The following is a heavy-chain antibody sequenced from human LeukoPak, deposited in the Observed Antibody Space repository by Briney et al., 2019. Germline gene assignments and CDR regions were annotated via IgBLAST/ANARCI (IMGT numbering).Heavy chain of an antibody. D-gene: IGHD3-22*01. CDR2: INTDESRT. CDR3: ARDVALSTYHFDSSGLLDY. Sequence: PGGSLRLSCEASGFTFSSYWMHWVRQVPGKGLVWVSRINTDESRTNYADSVEGRFTISRDNAKNSLSLQMNSLRGEDTAVYYCARDVALSTYHFDSSGLLDYWGQGTLVTVSS. V-gene: IGHV3-74*01. CDR1: GFTFSSYW. J-gene: IGHJ4*02.